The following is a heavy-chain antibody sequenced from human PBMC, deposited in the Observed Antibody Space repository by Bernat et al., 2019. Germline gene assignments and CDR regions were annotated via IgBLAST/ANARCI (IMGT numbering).Heavy chain of an antibody. J-gene: IGHJ4*02. D-gene: IGHD3-22*01. V-gene: IGHV3-30*18. CDR2: ISYDGSNK. CDR1: GFTFSSYG. Sequence: QVQLVESGGGVVQPGRSLRLSCAASGFTFSSYGMHWVRQAPGKGLEWVAVISYDGSNKYYADSVKGRFTISRDNSKNTLYLQMNSLRAEDTAVYYCAKDREVYYYDSSVWGYFDYWGQGTLVTVSS. CDR3: AKDREVYYYDSSVWGYFDY.